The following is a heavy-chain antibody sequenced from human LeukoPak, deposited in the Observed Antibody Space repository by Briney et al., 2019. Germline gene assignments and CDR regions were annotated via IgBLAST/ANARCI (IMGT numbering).Heavy chain of an antibody. D-gene: IGHD1-20*01. CDR1: GYTFTDYY. CDR2: INPKSGDT. CDR3: ARGFYNWNDRWFDP. Sequence: ASAKVSCKASGYTFTDYYMHWVRQAPGQGLEWMGWINPKSGDTNYAQKFQGRVTMTRDTSISSAHMDLSRLISDDTAVNYCARGFYNWNDRWFDPWGQGTLVIVSS. V-gene: IGHV1-2*02. J-gene: IGHJ5*02.